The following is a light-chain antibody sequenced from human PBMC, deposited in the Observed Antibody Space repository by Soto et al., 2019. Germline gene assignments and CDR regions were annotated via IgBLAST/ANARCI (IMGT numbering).Light chain of an antibody. V-gene: IGKV1-39*01. CDR2: GAS. CDR3: KQSYSSQTT. CDR1: QSIGKH. J-gene: IGKJ5*01. Sequence: DIQMPPSPSFLSASVVYIFTITCLASQSIGKHLNWYQQKPGKAPKFLIYGASTLQSGVPSRFTGSGSGTDFTLTVNSMQAEDFAIYYCKQSYSSQTTCGKGTRRELK.